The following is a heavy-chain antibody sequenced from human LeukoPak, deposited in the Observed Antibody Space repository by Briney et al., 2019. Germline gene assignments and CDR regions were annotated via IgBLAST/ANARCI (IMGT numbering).Heavy chain of an antibody. D-gene: IGHD2-21*02. Sequence: GGSLRLSCAASGFIFSSYSMSCVRQPPGKGREWVSSISSSRGTIYYADSGKGRLTISRDHDNNSLYLQMTSLRADDPAVHYCVRATGRDRFDYRGQGTLVTVSS. CDR1: GFIFSSYS. CDR3: VRATGRDRFDY. CDR2: ISSSRGTI. J-gene: IGHJ4*02. V-gene: IGHV3-48*04.